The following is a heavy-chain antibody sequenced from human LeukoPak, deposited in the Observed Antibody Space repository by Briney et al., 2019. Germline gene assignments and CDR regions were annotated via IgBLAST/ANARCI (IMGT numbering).Heavy chain of an antibody. Sequence: SETLSPTCTVSGGSISSGGYYWSWIRQHPGKGLEWIGYIYYSGSTYYNPSLKSRVTISVDTSKNQFSLKLSSVTAADTAVYYCARSYCSSTGCSPYYYYYMDVWGKGTTVTVSS. CDR1: GGSISSGGYY. V-gene: IGHV4-31*03. D-gene: IGHD2-2*01. CDR2: IYYSGST. J-gene: IGHJ6*03. CDR3: ARSYCSSTGCSPYYYYYMDV.